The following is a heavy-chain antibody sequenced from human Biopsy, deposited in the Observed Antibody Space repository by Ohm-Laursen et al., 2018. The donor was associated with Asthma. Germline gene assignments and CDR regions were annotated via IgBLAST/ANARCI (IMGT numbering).Heavy chain of an antibody. J-gene: IGHJ3*02. CDR2: ISKDASTQ. Sequence: SLRFSCAAAGFSFSNFAIYWVRQAPGKGLEWVGVISKDASTQDYADSVKGRFTMARDNSKNTLDLQMNSLREEDTAVYYCVRDGTDDAFDIWGQGTVVSVSS. CDR3: VRDGTDDAFDI. CDR1: GFSFSNFA. D-gene: IGHD1-1*01. V-gene: IGHV3-30*16.